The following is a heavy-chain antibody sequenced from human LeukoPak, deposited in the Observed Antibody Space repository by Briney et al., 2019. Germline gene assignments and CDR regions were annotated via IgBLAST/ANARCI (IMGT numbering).Heavy chain of an antibody. J-gene: IGHJ6*03. V-gene: IGHV3-23*01. Sequence: QAGGSLRLSCAASGFTFSSYAMSCVRQAPRKGLEWGSAISGSGGSTYYADSVKGRFTISRDNSKTTLYLQMNSLRAEDTAVYYCAKSPFSGYSGYDYYYSMDVWGKGTTVTVSS. CDR2: ISGSGGST. D-gene: IGHD5-12*01. CDR1: GFTFSSYA. CDR3: AKSPFSGYSGYDYYYSMDV.